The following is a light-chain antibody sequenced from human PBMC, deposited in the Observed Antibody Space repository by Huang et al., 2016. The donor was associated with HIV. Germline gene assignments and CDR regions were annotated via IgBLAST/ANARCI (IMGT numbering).Light chain of an antibody. CDR2: EIS. CDR1: QNISSW. Sequence: DIQMTQSPSTLSAFVGDRLTTTCRASQNISSWLAWYQQKPGKAPRRRIYEISSLESGVPSRFSGSGSGTEFTLTISSLQPDDIGTYYCQYGETFGQGSKVEVK. V-gene: IGKV1-5*03. CDR3: QYGET. J-gene: IGKJ1*01.